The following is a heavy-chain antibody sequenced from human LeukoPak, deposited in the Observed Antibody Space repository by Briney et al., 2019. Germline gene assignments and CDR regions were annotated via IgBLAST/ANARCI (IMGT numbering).Heavy chain of an antibody. J-gene: IGHJ5*02. Sequence: ASVKVSCKASGYTFTSYAMNWVRQAPGQGLEWMGWINPNTGNPTYAQGFTGRFVFSLDTSVSTAYLQISSLKAEDTAVHYCARAYQPLGGLSFPDQWGQGTLVTVSS. V-gene: IGHV7-4-1*02. CDR1: GYTFTSYA. CDR2: INPNTGNP. D-gene: IGHD3-16*02. CDR3: ARAYQPLGGLSFPDQ.